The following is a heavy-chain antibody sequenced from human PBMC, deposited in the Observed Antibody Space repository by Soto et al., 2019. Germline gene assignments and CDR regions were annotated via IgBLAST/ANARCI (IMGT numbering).Heavy chain of an antibody. V-gene: IGHV3-21*01. CDR3: AREGVVPAATHTDYYYYYYMDV. CDR2: ISSSSSYI. Sequence: EVQLVESGGGLVKPGGSLRLSCAASGFTFSSYSMNWVRQAPGKGLEWVSSISSSSSYIYYADSVKGRFTISRDNAKNSLYLQMNSLSAEDTAVYYCAREGVVPAATHTDYYYYYYMDVWGKGTTVTVSS. D-gene: IGHD2-2*01. CDR1: GFTFSSYS. J-gene: IGHJ6*03.